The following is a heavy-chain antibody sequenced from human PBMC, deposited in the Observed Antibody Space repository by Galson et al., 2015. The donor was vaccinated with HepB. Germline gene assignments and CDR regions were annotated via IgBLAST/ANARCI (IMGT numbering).Heavy chain of an antibody. Sequence: QSGAEVKKPGESLKISCKGSGYSFTSYWIGWVRQMPGKGLEWMGIIYPGDSDTRYSPSFQGQVTISADKSISTAYLQWSSLKASDTAMYYCARGPSSSWYGPGGLPPGETFDYWGQGTLVTVPS. CDR2: IYPGDSDT. V-gene: IGHV5-51*03. D-gene: IGHD6-13*01. CDR1: GYSFTSYW. J-gene: IGHJ4*02. CDR3: ARGPSSSWYGPGGLPPGETFDY.